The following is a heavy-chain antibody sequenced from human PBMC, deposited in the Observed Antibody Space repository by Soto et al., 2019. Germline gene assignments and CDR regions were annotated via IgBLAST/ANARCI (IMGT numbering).Heavy chain of an antibody. J-gene: IGHJ2*01. V-gene: IGHV4-59*01. D-gene: IGHD3-9*01. CDR2: IYYRGST. Sequence: PGKGLEWIGYIYYRGSTNYNPSLKSRVTISVDTSKNQFSIKMSSLTPADTAVYYCVFVQAEDGIRYTVPVSAFLLNRSSDL. CDR3: VFVQAEDGIRYTVPVSAFLLNRSSDL.